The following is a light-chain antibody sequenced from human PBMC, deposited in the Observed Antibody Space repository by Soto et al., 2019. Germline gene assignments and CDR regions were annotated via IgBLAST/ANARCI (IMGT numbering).Light chain of an antibody. J-gene: IGKJ1*01. CDR3: LQDYNYPWT. V-gene: IGKV1-6*01. CDR2: AAS. CDR1: QGIRND. Sequence: AIQMTQSPSSLSASVGDRVTITCRASQGIRNDLGWYQQKPGKAPKLLIYAASSLQSGAPSRFSGSGSGTDFTLTISSLQPEDFATDYCLQDYNYPWTFGQGTKVEIK.